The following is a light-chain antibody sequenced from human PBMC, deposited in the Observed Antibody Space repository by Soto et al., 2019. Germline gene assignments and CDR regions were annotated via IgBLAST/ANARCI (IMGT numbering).Light chain of an antibody. CDR2: DAS. V-gene: IGKV3-15*01. Sequence: EIVMTQSPATLSVSPGERATLSCRASQSVSSKLAWYQQKPGQGPRLLIYDASTRATGIPARFSGSGSGTEFTLPISSLQPEDFAVYYCQQYNDWPPITFGQGTKVEI. CDR3: QQYNDWPPIT. CDR1: QSVSSK. J-gene: IGKJ1*01.